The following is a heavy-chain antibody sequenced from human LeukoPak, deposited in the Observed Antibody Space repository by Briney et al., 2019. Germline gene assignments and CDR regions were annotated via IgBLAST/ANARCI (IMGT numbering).Heavy chain of an antibody. Sequence: GGSLRLSCAASGFTFSSNTMSWVRQAPGRGLAWVSAIDGSGVTTFYADSVKGRFTISRDNSKNTLFLRMNSLRAEDTAIYYCTKRTPEYSSSWCLDYWGQGTLVTVSS. J-gene: IGHJ4*02. CDR1: GFTFSSNT. D-gene: IGHD6-13*01. CDR2: IDGSGVTT. CDR3: TKRTPEYSSSWCLDY. V-gene: IGHV3-23*01.